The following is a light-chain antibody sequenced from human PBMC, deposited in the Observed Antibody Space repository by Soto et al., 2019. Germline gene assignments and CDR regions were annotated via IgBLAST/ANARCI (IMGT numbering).Light chain of an antibody. Sequence: DLQMTQSPSTLSASVGDRFTITCRASQTMANWLAWYQQKPGKAPKLLIYEASILERGAPSRFSGSGSGTQFTLTISSLQPDDFATYYCQQYNSYPWTFGQGTKVDIK. CDR1: QTMANW. J-gene: IGKJ1*01. V-gene: IGKV1-5*03. CDR3: QQYNSYPWT. CDR2: EAS.